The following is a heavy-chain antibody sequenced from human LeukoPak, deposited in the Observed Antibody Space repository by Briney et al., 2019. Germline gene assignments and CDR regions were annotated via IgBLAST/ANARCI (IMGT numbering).Heavy chain of an antibody. D-gene: IGHD3-22*01. CDR2: ISSSSSYI. CDR1: GFTFSSYS. CDR3: ARQSITMTQYYFDY. Sequence: SGGSLRLSCAASGFTFSSYSMNWVRHAPGTGLEWVSSISSSSSYIYYADSVKGRFTISRDNAKNSLYLQMNSLRAEDTAVYYCARQSITMTQYYFDYWGQGTLVTVSS. J-gene: IGHJ4*02. V-gene: IGHV3-21*01.